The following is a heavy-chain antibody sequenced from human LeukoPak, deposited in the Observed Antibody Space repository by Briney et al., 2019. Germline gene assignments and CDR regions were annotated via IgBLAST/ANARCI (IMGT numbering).Heavy chain of an antibody. Sequence: ASVKVSCKVCGYTLTELAMHWVRQAPGKGLEWMGGFDPEDGEAIYAQTFQGRVTMTEDTSTDTAYMELSSLRYEDTAMYYCAAVRDYYDSSGSSPFAYWGQGTLVTVSS. CDR2: FDPEDGEA. CDR1: GYTLTELA. J-gene: IGHJ4*02. V-gene: IGHV1-24*01. CDR3: AAVRDYYDSSGSSPFAY. D-gene: IGHD3-22*01.